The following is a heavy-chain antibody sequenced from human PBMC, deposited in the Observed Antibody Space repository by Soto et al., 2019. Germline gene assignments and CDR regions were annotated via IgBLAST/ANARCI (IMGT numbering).Heavy chain of an antibody. D-gene: IGHD6-13*01. CDR2: IIPILGIA. CDR1: GGTFSSYT. V-gene: IGHV1-69*08. Sequence: QVQLVQSGAEVKKPGSSVKVSCKASGGTFSSYTISWVRQAPGQGLEWMGRIIPILGIANYAQKFQGRVTITADKSTRTDYMELSSLRSEDTAVYYCAREGIAAAGTFDYWGQGTLVTVSS. J-gene: IGHJ4*02. CDR3: AREGIAAAGTFDY.